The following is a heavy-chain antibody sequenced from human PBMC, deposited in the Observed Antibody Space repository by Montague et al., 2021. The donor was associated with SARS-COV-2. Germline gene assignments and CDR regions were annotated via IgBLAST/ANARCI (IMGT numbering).Heavy chain of an antibody. D-gene: IGHD3-10*01. CDR1: GFTFSSYA. CDR3: ASSLLWFGEGYYYMDV. CDR2: ISYDGSNK. V-gene: IGHV3-30-3*01. Sequence: SLRLSCAASGFTFSSYAMHWVRQAPGKGLEWVAVISYDGSNKYYADSVKGRFTISRDNSKNTLYLQMNSLRAEDTAVYYCASSLLWFGEGYYYMDVWGKGTTVTVSS. J-gene: IGHJ6*03.